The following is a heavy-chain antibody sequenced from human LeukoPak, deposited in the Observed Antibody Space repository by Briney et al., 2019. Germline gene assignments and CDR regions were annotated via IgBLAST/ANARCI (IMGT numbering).Heavy chain of an antibody. J-gene: IGHJ6*02. CDR3: TTLAPGYYYGMDV. D-gene: IGHD3-10*01. CDR1: GFTFSNAW. Sequence: GRSLRLSCAASGFTFSNAWMNWVRQAPGKGLEWVGRIKSKTDGGTTDYAAPVKGRFTISRDDSKNTLYLQMNSLKTEDTAVYYCTTLAPGYYYGMDVWGQGTTVTVSS. CDR2: IKSKTDGGTT. V-gene: IGHV3-15*07.